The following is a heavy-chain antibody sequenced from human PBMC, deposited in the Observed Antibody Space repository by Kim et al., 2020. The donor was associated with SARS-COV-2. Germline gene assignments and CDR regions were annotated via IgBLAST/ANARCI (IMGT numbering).Heavy chain of an antibody. Sequence: GGSLRLSCVGSGFNVGDSTMHWVRQSPDKGLEWVSQISWGASATFYKDSVKGRFTIFRDNSRDSVYLQMDSLTNDDSALYYCVRDDGNMWLWGRGTRVTVSS. CDR3: VRDDGNMWL. CDR1: GFNVGDST. CDR2: ISWGASAT. V-gene: IGHV3-43*01. J-gene: IGHJ2*01. D-gene: IGHD2-21*01.